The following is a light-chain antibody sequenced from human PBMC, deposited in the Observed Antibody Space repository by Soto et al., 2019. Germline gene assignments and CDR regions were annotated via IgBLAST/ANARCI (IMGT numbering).Light chain of an antibody. J-gene: IGKJ4*01. Sequence: EIVLTQSPGTLSLSPGERATLSCRASLSVRNSHLAWYQQKPGQAPRLLIYGASSRATGISDRFSGSGSGTDFTLTISRLEPEDFAVYYCQQYDRSPLFGGGTKVEI. CDR3: QQYDRSPL. CDR1: LSVRNSH. CDR2: GAS. V-gene: IGKV3-20*01.